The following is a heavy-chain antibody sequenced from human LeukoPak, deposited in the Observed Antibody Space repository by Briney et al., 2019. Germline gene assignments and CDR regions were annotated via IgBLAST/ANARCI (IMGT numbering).Heavy chain of an antibody. D-gene: IGHD3-10*01. V-gene: IGHV1-46*01. Sequence: ASVKVSCKASGYTFTSYYMHWVRQAPGQGLEWMGIINPSGGSTSYAQKFQGRVTMTRDMSTSTDYMELSSLRSEDTAVYYCARIGTFGELLNIPLRGEYFDYWGQGTLVTVSS. CDR3: ARIGTFGELLNIPLRGEYFDY. CDR2: INPSGGST. J-gene: IGHJ4*02. CDR1: GYTFTSYY.